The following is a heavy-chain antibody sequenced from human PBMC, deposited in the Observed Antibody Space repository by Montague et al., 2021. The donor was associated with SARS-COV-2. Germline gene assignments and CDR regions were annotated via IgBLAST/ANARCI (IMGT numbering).Heavy chain of an antibody. CDR3: ARDRPRSYYYDSGTYTWGGYGMDV. J-gene: IGHJ6*02. Sequence: SETLSLTCTVSGDSISTSYWAWIRQPPGKGLEWIGYVYYSGRSSYNSSLKSRVTMSVDTSKDQFSLKLSSVTAADTAVYYCARDRPRSYYYDSGTYTWGGYGMDVWGQGTTVAVSS. CDR1: GDSISTSY. CDR2: VYYSGRS. D-gene: IGHD3-10*01. V-gene: IGHV4-59*12.